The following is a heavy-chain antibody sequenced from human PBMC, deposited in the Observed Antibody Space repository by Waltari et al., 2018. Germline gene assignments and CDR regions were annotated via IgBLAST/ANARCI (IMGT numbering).Heavy chain of an antibody. Sequence: QVQLQESGPGLVKPSETLSLTCPVSGGSISSYYWSWIRQPPGKGLEWIGYLYYSGSTNYNPSLKSRVTISVDTSKNQFSLKLNSVTAADTAVYYCARGGYSGYDGWFDPWGQGTLVTVSS. D-gene: IGHD5-12*01. V-gene: IGHV4-59*01. J-gene: IGHJ5*02. CDR3: ARGGYSGYDGWFDP. CDR1: GGSISSYY. CDR2: LYYSGST.